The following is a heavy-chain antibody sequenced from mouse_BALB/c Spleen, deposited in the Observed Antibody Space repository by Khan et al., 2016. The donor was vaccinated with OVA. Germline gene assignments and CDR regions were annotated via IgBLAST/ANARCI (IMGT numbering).Heavy chain of an antibody. D-gene: IGHD1-1*02. CDR1: GFSLTNYG. CDR2: ILSGGIT. Sequence: QVQLKESGPGLVQPSQSLSITCTVSGFSLTNYGVHWVRQSPGKGLEWLGVILSGGITDYNETFISRLSISKDSSKSQVFFKMNSLKANDRAIYYCAKNRNGYFDYWGQGTTLTVSS. J-gene: IGHJ2*01. CDR3: AKNRNGYFDY. V-gene: IGHV2-2*02.